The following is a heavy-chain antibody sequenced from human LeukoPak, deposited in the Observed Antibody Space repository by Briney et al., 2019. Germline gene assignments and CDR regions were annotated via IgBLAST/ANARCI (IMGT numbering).Heavy chain of an antibody. V-gene: IGHV4-39*01. D-gene: IGHD6-25*01. J-gene: IGHJ4*01. CDR2: IYSSGST. CDR3: AKSGGYGLIDY. CDR1: GVSISSSSYY. Sequence: SETLSLTCNVSGVSISSSSYYWGWIRQPPGKGLEWIGSIYSSGSTYYNSSLKSRVTISIDTSKNQVSLKMSSVTAADKAVYYCAKSGGYGLIDYWGQGTLVTVSS.